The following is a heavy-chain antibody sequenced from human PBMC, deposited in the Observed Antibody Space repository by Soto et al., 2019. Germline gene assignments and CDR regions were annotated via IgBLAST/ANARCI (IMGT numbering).Heavy chain of an antibody. Sequence: QVQLQQWGAGLLKPSETLSLTCAVYGGSFSGYYWSWIRQPPGKGLEWIGEINHSGSTNYNPSLKSRATISVDTSKNQFSLKLSSVTAADTAVYYCATCGSSGYYGSGSYSWFDPWGQGTLVTVSS. D-gene: IGHD3-10*01. CDR3: ATCGSSGYYGSGSYSWFDP. J-gene: IGHJ5*02. V-gene: IGHV4-34*01. CDR2: INHSGST. CDR1: GGSFSGYY.